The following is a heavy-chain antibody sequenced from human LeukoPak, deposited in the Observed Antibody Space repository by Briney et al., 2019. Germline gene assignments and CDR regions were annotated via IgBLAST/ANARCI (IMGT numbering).Heavy chain of an antibody. CDR2: ISYDGSNK. CDR3: SPRIAVADKDYYYYTDV. V-gene: IGHV3-30-3*01. J-gene: IGHJ6*03. Sequence: GGSLRLSCAASGFTFSSYAMHWVRQAPGKGLEWVAVISYDGSNKYYADSVKGRFTISRDNSKNTLYLQMKSLKTEDTAVYYCSPRIAVADKDYYYYTDVWGKGTTVTVSS. D-gene: IGHD6-19*01. CDR1: GFTFSSYA.